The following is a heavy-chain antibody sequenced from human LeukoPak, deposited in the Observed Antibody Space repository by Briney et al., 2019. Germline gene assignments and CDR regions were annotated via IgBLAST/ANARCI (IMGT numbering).Heavy chain of an antibody. V-gene: IGHV3-49*04. CDR2: IRSKAYGGTT. J-gene: IGHJ4*02. CDR3: SRVFRGVIIDY. CDR1: GFTFGDYA. Sequence: GSLRLSCTASGFTFGDYAMSWVRQPPGKGLEWVVFIRSKAYGGTTEYAASVKGRFTISRDDSKSIAYLQMNRLKTEDTAVYYCSRVFRGVIIDYWGQGTLVTVSS. D-gene: IGHD3-10*01.